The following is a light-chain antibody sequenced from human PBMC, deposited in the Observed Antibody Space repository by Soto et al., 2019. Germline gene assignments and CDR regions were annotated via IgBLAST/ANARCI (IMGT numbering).Light chain of an antibody. J-gene: IGKJ2*01. CDR2: GAS. V-gene: IGKV1-12*01. CDR3: QQSNTFPYT. CDR1: QRIDTW. Sequence: IQLTQSPSSVSASVGDRVTITCRASQRIDTWLAWYQQKPGKAPNLLIYGASNLQSGVPSRFSGSGSGTDFILTISSLQPEDVATYYCQQSNTFPYTFSQGTKLEL.